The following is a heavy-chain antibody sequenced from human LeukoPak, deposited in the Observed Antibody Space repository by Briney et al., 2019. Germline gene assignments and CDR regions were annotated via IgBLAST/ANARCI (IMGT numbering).Heavy chain of an antibody. CDR1: GFTFNEVR. CDR2: INPDGSTK. D-gene: IGHD3-16*01. V-gene: IGHV3-7*01. J-gene: IGHJ4*02. Sequence: GGSLRPSRAPSGFTFNEVRMAWVRQAPGKGLEWVANINPDGSTKKYVDSVRGRFTISRDNAKNSLYLQMNSLRAEDTGLYHCARDMKGNLDYWGQGTLVTVSS. CDR3: ARDMKGNLDY.